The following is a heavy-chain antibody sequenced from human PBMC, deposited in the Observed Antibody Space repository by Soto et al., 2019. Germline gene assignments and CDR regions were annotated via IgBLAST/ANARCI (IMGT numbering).Heavy chain of an antibody. J-gene: IGHJ4*02. CDR2: IIPIFGTA. CDR1: GGTFSSYA. CDR3: ARYSYGYSYFDC. Sequence: QVQLVQSGAEVKKPGSSVKVSCKASGGTFSSYAISWVRQAPGQGLEWMGGIIPIFGTANYAQKFQGRVTITADESTSTAYMELSSLRAEDTAVYYCARYSYGYSYFDCWGQGTRFTGSS. V-gene: IGHV1-69*12. D-gene: IGHD5-18*01.